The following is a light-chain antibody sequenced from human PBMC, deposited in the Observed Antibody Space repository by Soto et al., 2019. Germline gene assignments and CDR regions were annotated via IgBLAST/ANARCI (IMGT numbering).Light chain of an antibody. J-gene: IGLJ1*01. CDR3: SSYAGAITFYV. CDR1: SSDVGTYTL. V-gene: IGLV2-23*02. CDR2: EVN. Sequence: LTQPASVSGSPGQSITISCTGTSSDVGTYTLVSWYQQHPGKAPKLVIYEVNKRPAGVSKRFSGSKSGDTASLTISGLQAEDEADYYCSSYAGAITFYVFGTGTKVTVL.